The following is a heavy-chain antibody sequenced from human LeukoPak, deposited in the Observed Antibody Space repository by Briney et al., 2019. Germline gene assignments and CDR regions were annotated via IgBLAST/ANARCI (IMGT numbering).Heavy chain of an antibody. CDR1: GFTVSSNY. V-gene: IGHV3-66*01. Sequence: GGSLRLSCAASGFTVSSNYMNWVRQAPGKGQEWVSVIYSGGSTYYADSVKGRFTISRDNSKNTLYLQMNSLRGDDTAVYFCARGPQTDAFDIWGQGTMVTVSS. J-gene: IGHJ3*02. CDR3: ARGPQTDAFDI. CDR2: IYSGGST.